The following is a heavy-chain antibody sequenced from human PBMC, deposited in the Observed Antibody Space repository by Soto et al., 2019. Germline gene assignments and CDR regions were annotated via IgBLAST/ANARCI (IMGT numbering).Heavy chain of an antibody. V-gene: IGHV3-72*01. D-gene: IGHD2-2*02. CDR1: GFTFSDRY. J-gene: IGHJ4*02. CDR3: VRGYNGFDR. Sequence: EVQLVESGGGLVQPGGSLRLSCAASGFTFSDRYMDWVRQAPGKGLEWVARSRNKANGYTTEYAASVRGRFVISRDELESLLFLQMKSLQIEDTAIYYCVRGYNGFDRWGQGTLVTVSS. CDR2: SRNKANGYTT.